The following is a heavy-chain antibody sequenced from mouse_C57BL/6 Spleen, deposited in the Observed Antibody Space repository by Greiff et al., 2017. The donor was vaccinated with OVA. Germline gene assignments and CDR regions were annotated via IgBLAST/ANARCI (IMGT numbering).Heavy chain of an antibody. CDR3: ARDLFTTAFDY. J-gene: IGHJ2*01. V-gene: IGHV3-6*01. CDR2: ISYDGSN. D-gene: IGHD1-2*01. CDR1: GYSITSGYY. Sequence: VQLQQSGPGLVKPSQSLSLTCSVSGYSITSGYYWNWIRPLPGNQLELMAYISYDGSNNYNPSLKNRISITRDTSKNQCFLKLNSVTTEDTATYYCARDLFTTAFDYWGQGTTLTVSS.